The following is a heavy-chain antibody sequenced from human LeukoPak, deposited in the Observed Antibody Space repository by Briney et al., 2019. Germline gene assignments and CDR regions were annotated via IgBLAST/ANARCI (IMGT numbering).Heavy chain of an antibody. D-gene: IGHD6-13*01. Sequence: SVKVSCKASGGTFSSYAISWVRQAPGQGLEWMGGIIPIFGTANYAQKFQGRVTITADESTSTAYMELSSLRSEDTAVYYCARAPPAAAGRINWFDPWGQGTLVTVSS. CDR2: IIPIFGTA. V-gene: IGHV1-69*01. J-gene: IGHJ5*02. CDR1: GGTFSSYA. CDR3: ARAPPAAAGRINWFDP.